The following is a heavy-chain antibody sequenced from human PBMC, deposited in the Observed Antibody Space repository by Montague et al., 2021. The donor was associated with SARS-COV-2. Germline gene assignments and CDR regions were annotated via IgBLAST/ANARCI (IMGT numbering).Heavy chain of an antibody. CDR1: GDSVSSNNAA. V-gene: IGHV6-1*01. Sequence: CAISGDSVSSNNAAWNWIRQSPSRGLEWLGRANYRSKWHYDYAVSVKSRILIIPNTSENQFSLQLSSVSAADTAVYYCARRYGSAFDYWGQGTLVTVSS. CDR3: ARRYGSAFDY. CDR2: ANYRSKWHY. J-gene: IGHJ4*02. D-gene: IGHD3-10*01.